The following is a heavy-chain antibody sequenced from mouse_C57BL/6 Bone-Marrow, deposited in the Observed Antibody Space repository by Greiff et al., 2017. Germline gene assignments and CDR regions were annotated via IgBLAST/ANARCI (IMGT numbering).Heavy chain of an antibody. V-gene: IGHV14-1*01. CDR1: GFNIKDYY. Sequence: VQLKQSGAELVRPGASVKLSCTASGFNIKDYYMHWVKQRPEQGLEWIGRIDPEDGDTEYAPKFQGKATMTADTASNTAYLQLRSLTSEDTAVYYCTGRLRYYFDYWGQGTTLTVSS. J-gene: IGHJ2*01. CDR2: IDPEDGDT. CDR3: TGRLRYYFDY. D-gene: IGHD2-4*01.